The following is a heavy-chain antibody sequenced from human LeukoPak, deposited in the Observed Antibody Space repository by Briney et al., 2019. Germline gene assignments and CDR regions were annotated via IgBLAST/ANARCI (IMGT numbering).Heavy chain of an antibody. J-gene: IGHJ4*02. V-gene: IGHV3-21*01. CDR2: FSSSSSYI. CDR3: ARGGFEDYYDSSGYYYSPYYFDY. D-gene: IGHD3-22*01. CDR1: GFTFSSYS. Sequence: GGSLRLSCAASGFTFSSYSMNWVRQAPGKGLEWVSSFSSSSSYIYYADSVKGRFTISRDNAKNSLYLQMNSLRAEDTAVYYCARGGFEDYYDSSGYYYSPYYFDYWGQGTLVTVSS.